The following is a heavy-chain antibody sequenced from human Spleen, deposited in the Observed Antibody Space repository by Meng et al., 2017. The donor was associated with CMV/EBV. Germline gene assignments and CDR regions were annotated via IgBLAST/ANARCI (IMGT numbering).Heavy chain of an antibody. CDR2: INSDGKRT. J-gene: IGHJ4*02. CDR1: GFTFSKYW. V-gene: IGHV3-74*01. CDR3: VREAIFGVVAEYYFDQ. Sequence: SGFTFSKYWMHWVRQAPGKGLVWVSRINSDGKRTDFADSVKGRFTISRDNAKNTLYLQMNSLRAEDTAVYYCVREAIFGVVAEYYFDQWGQGTLVTVSS. D-gene: IGHD3-3*01.